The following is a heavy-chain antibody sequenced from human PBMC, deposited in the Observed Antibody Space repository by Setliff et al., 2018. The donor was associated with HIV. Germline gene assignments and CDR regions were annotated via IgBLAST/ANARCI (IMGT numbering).Heavy chain of an antibody. J-gene: IGHJ4*02. Sequence: GASVKVSCKASGYTFTSYGISWVRQAPGQGLEWMGWISAYNGNTNYAQKLQGRLTMTTDTSTYTAYTELRSLRSDDTAVYYCARTLPQYTNLFDYWGQGTLVTVSS. CDR3: ARTLPQYTNLFDY. D-gene: IGHD5-18*01. CDR1: GYTFTSYG. CDR2: ISAYNGNT. V-gene: IGHV1-18*01.